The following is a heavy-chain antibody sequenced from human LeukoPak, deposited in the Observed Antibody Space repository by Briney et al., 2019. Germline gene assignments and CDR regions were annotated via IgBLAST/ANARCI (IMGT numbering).Heavy chain of an antibody. V-gene: IGHV4-59*01. CDR3: ARADTQLPDR. D-gene: IGHD5-18*01. J-gene: IGHJ5*02. Sequence: PSETLSLTCTVSGGSINSYFWNWFRQPPGKGLEWIGYIYYSGSSNYNPSLKSRVTMSVDTSRNKISLKLRSVTAADTAVYYCARADTQLPDRWGRGTLVIVSS. CDR1: GGSINSYF. CDR2: IYYSGSS.